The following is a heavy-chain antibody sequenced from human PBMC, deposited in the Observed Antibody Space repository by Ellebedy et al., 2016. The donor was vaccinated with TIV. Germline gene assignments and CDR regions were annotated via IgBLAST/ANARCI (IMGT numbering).Heavy chain of an antibody. V-gene: IGHV3-53*01. CDR1: GSTVSSNY. CDR3: AREAYGSIAVAGDNYYYYYGMDV. Sequence: GGSLRLXXAASGSTVSSNYMSWVRQAPGKGLEWVSVIYSGGSTYYADSVKGRFTISRDNAKNSLYLQMNSLRAEDTAVYYCAREAYGSIAVAGDNYYYYYGMDVWGQGTTVTVSS. CDR2: IYSGGST. D-gene: IGHD6-19*01. J-gene: IGHJ6*02.